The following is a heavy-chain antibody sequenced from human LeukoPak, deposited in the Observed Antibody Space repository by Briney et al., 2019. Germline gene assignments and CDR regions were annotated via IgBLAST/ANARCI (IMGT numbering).Heavy chain of an antibody. CDR1: GYTFTTYD. J-gene: IGHJ4*02. CDR2: MNPNSGNT. D-gene: IGHD5-18*01. Sequence: ASVKVSCKASGYTFTTYDINWVRQATGQGLEWMAWMNPNSGNTGYAQKFQGRVTMTRNTSISTAYMELSSLRSEDTAVYYCARELWRYSYGGIDYWGQGTLVTVSS. CDR3: ARELWRYSYGGIDY. V-gene: IGHV1-8*01.